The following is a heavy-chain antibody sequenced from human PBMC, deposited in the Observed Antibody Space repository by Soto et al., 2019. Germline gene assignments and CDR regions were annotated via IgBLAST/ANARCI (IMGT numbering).Heavy chain of an antibody. CDR1: GYTFTSYA. D-gene: IGHD6-6*01. Sequence: ASVKVSCKASGYTFTSYAMHWVRQAPGQRLEWMGWINAGNGNTKYSQKFQGRVTITRDTSASTAYMELSSLRSEDTAVYYCARDHWGRGSSSPLPYGMDVWGQGTTVTVS. J-gene: IGHJ6*02. V-gene: IGHV1-3*01. CDR3: ARDHWGRGSSSPLPYGMDV. CDR2: INAGNGNT.